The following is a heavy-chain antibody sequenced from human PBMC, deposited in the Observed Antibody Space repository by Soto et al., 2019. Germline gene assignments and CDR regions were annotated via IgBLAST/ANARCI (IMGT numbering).Heavy chain of an antibody. CDR2: ISYDGSNK. V-gene: IGHV3-30*18. D-gene: IGHD6-19*01. CDR3: AKWLAGTSHFDY. Sequence: GGSLRLSCAASGFTFSSYGMHWVRQAPGKGLEWVAVISYDGSNKYYADSVKGRFTISRDNSKNTLYLQMNSLRAEDTAVYYCAKWLAGTSHFDYWGQGTLVTVSS. J-gene: IGHJ4*02. CDR1: GFTFSSYG.